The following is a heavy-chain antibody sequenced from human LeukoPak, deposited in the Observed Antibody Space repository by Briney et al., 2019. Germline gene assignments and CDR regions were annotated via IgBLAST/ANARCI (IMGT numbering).Heavy chain of an antibody. CDR2: IYHSGST. CDR1: GYSISSGYY. Sequence: SETLSLTCTVSGYSISSGYYWGWIRQPPGKGLEWIGSIYHSGSTYYNPSLKSRVTISVDTSKNQFSLKLSSVTSADTAVYYCARQMYYSNAGYAFDIWGQGTVVTVSS. J-gene: IGHJ3*02. V-gene: IGHV4-38-2*02. D-gene: IGHD3-10*01. CDR3: ARQMYYSNAGYAFDI.